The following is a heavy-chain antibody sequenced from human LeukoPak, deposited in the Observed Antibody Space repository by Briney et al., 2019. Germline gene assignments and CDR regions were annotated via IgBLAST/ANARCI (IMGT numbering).Heavy chain of an antibody. D-gene: IGHD2-15*01. CDR3: TTDGGFWSRDVAHKFDI. V-gene: IGHV3-15*05. J-gene: IGHJ4*02. CDR2: IKSTPDGAAT. Sequence: GGSLRLSCTASGFTFRKAWMSWVRQSPGKGLECVGRIKSTPDGAATDYAAPVRGRFTISRDDSNDTLYLQMDSLKTEDTAVYYCTTDGGFWSRDVAHKFDIWGQGTLVTVSS. CDR1: GFTFRKAW.